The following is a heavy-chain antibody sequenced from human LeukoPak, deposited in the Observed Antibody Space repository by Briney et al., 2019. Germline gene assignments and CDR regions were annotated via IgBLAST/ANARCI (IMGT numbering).Heavy chain of an antibody. CDR2: IYYSGST. CDR3: ARIGNYDYVWGSPNDAFGI. J-gene: IGHJ3*02. Sequence: SETLSLTCTVSGGSISSYYWSWIRQPPGKGLEWIGYIYYSGSTNYNPSLKSRVTISVDTSKNQFSLKLSSVTAADTAVYYCARIGNYDYVWGSPNDAFGIWGQGTMVTVSS. D-gene: IGHD3-16*01. CDR1: GGSISSYY. V-gene: IGHV4-59*08.